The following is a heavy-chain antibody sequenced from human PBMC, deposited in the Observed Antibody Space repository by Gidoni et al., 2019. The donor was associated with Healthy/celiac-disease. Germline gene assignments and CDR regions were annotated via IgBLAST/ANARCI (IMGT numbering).Heavy chain of an antibody. CDR2: INPNSGGT. Sequence: QVQLVQSGAEVQKPGASVTVSGKASGYTFPCYYMHWVRQATGQGLEWMGWINPNSGGTNCAKKGQGRVTMTRDTSISTAYMELSRRRSDDTAVYYCTFGELLSPDYWGQGTLVTVSS. J-gene: IGHJ4*02. V-gene: IGHV1-2*02. D-gene: IGHD3-10*01. CDR3: TFGELLSPDY. CDR1: GYTFPCYY.